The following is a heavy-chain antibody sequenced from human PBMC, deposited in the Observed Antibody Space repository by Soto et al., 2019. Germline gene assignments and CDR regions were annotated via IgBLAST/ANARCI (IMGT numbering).Heavy chain of an antibody. Sequence: PGGSLRLSCAASGYTFLNYAMYWVRQAPGKGLGWVSGSGYGGGATYYADFVKGRFTISRDSSKNTLYLQMNSLRVEDTAIYYCAKTTGYSTGGADYWGQGTLVTVSS. J-gene: IGHJ4*02. CDR2: SGYGGGAT. CDR1: GYTFLNYA. D-gene: IGHD6-19*01. V-gene: IGHV3-23*01. CDR3: AKTTGYSTGGADY.